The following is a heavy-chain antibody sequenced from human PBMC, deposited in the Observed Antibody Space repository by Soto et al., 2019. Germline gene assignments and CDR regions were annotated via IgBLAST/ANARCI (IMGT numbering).Heavy chain of an antibody. CDR1: GGSFSGHY. V-gene: IGHV4-34*01. D-gene: IGHD3-22*01. J-gene: IGHJ4*02. CDR2: INHSGAN. CDR3: VRGITLIEVVQGGASEKYYVDC. Sequence: QVQLQQCVSGRLKPSETLSLTCAVYGGSFSGHYLPCIRPSPWRALEWIGDINHSGANNYSQSLKRRITLVGDTATIQCALKLRSVTAADTAVYYSVRGITLIEVVQGGASEKYYVDCWGQGTRVTVSS.